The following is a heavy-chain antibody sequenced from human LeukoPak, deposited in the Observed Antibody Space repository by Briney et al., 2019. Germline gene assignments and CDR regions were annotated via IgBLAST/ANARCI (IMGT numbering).Heavy chain of an antibody. CDR2: INAGNGNT. CDR1: GYTFTSYA. Sequence: ASVTVSCKASGYTFTSYAMHWVRQAPGQRLEWMGWINAGNGNTKYSQKFQGRVTITRDTSASTAYMELSSLRSEDTAVYYCARDADPYCGGDCYSDYWGQGTLVTVSS. J-gene: IGHJ4*02. V-gene: IGHV1-3*01. CDR3: ARDADPYCGGDCYSDY. D-gene: IGHD2-21*02.